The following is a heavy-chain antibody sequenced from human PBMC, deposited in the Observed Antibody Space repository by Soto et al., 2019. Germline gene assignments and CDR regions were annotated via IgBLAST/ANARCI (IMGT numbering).Heavy chain of an antibody. CDR1: GFTFSSYG. J-gene: IGHJ4*02. V-gene: IGHV3-33*01. CDR3: ARDWDYYEQVGLGPFDY. Sequence: PGGSLRLSCAASGFTFSSYGMHWVRQAPGKGLEWVAVIWYDGSNKYYADSVKGRFTISRDNSKNTLYLQMNSLRAEDTAVYYCARDWDYYEQVGLGPFDYWGQGTLVTVSS. CDR2: IWYDGSNK. D-gene: IGHD3-22*01.